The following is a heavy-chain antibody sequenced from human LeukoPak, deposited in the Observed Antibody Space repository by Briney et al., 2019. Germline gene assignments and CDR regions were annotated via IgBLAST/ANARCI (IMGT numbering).Heavy chain of an antibody. J-gene: IGHJ4*02. CDR3: ARLRHGRQQLPTSYFDY. CDR1: GGTFSSYG. D-gene: IGHD6-13*01. Sequence: SVKVSCKTSGGTFSSYGISWVRQAPGQGLEWMGRIIPILGIANYAQKFQGRVTITADKSTSTAYMDLSSLRSEDTAVYYCARLRHGRQQLPTSYFDYWGQGTLVTVSS. CDR2: IIPILGIA. V-gene: IGHV1-69*04.